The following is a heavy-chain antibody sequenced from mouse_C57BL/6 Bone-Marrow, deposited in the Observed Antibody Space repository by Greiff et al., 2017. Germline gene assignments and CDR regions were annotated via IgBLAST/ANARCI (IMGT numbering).Heavy chain of an antibody. CDR2: IDPSDSDT. Sequence: VQLQQPGAELVRPGSSVKLSCTASGYTFTSYWMHWVKQRPIQGLEWIGNIDPSDSDTHYNQKFKDKATLTVDKSSSTAYMQLGSLTSGDSAVYDSAIWVRYYYGGIDYHREFAVWGTGTTVTVSS. CDR1: GYTFTSYW. CDR3: AIWVRYYYGGIDYHREFAV. V-gene: IGHV1-52*01. J-gene: IGHJ1*03. D-gene: IGHD1-1*01.